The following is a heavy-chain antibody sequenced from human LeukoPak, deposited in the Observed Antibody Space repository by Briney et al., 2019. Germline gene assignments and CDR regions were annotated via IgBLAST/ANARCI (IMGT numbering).Heavy chain of an antibody. CDR2: IYYNEST. CDR3: ARFAGYSGYVYFDY. Sequence: SETLSLTCTVSGEPLSKFYWSWIRQPPGKRLEWIGYIYYNESTNYNPSLKSRVTISEDTSKNEFYLKVTSVTTADTAVYYCARFAGYSGYVYFDYWGQGTLVTVSS. CDR1: GEPLSKFY. V-gene: IGHV4-59*01. D-gene: IGHD5-12*01. J-gene: IGHJ4*02.